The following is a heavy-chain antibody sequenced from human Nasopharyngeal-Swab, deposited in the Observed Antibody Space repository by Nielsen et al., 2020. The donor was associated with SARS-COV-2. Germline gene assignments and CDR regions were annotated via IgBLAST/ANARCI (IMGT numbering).Heavy chain of an antibody. CDR2: ISWDGLTI. J-gene: IGHJ4*02. V-gene: IGHV3-9*01. CDR1: GFTFDDYG. D-gene: IGHD6-13*01. CDR3: VRLSIAAAGVDF. Sequence: LSLTCAASGFTFDDYGMHWVRQAPGKGLEWVSGISWDGLTIGYVDSVKGRFTISRDNAKNSLYLQMNSLRAEDTAVFYCVRLSIAAAGVDFWGQGTLVTVSS.